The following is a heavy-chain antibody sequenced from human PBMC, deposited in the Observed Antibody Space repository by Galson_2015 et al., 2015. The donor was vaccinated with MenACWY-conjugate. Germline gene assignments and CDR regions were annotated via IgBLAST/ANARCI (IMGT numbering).Heavy chain of an antibody. CDR2: ISAGGTGT. Sequence: SLRLSCATSGFTFNNYAMSWVRQTPGKGLEWVSTISAGGTGTYYPDSVKGRFTISRDNSKNTLYPQVNSLRAEDTAVYYCAKKVGNTYAPFDYWGQGTLVTVSS. CDR1: GFTFNNYA. J-gene: IGHJ4*02. CDR3: AKKVGNTYAPFDY. V-gene: IGHV3-23*01. D-gene: IGHD3-16*01.